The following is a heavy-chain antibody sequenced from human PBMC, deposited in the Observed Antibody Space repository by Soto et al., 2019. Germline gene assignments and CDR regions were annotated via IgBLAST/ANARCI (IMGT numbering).Heavy chain of an antibody. Sequence: QVQLVQSGAEVKKPGASVKVSCKASGYTFASYAISWMRQAPGQGLEWMGWISAYNGNTNYAQKLQGRGTMTTDTATSTAYMELRRQTSDDTAVYYCARDPPPPDYWGPGTLVTVSS. J-gene: IGHJ4*02. CDR1: GYTFASYA. CDR3: ARDPPPPDY. V-gene: IGHV1-18*01. CDR2: ISAYNGNT.